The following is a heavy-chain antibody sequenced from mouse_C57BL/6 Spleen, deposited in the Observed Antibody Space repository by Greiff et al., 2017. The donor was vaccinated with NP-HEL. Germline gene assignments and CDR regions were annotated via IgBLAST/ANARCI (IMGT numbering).Heavy chain of an antibody. CDR3: ARVRSGYVGYDD. CDR1: GFTFSSYA. V-gene: IGHV5-4*01. D-gene: IGHD3-2*02. J-gene: IGHJ2*01. Sequence: EVQLVESGGGLVKPGGSLKLSCAASGFTFSSYAMSWVRQTPEKRLEWVATISDGGSYTYYPDNVKGRFTFSRDNAKNNQYLQMSHLKSEDTAMYYCARVRSGYVGYDDWGQGTTLTVAS. CDR2: ISDGGSYT.